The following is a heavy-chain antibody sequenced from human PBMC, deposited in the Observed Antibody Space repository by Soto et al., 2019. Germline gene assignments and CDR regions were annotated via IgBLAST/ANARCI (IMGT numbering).Heavy chain of an antibody. D-gene: IGHD1-26*01. CDR1: GFTFSSYS. CDR2: ISSSSSYI. CDR3: AREFSGSYYPAADY. J-gene: IGHJ4*02. Sequence: GGSLRLSCAASGFTFSSYSMNWVRQAPGKGLEWVSSISSSSSYIYYADSVKGRFTISRDNAKNSLYLQMNSLRAEDTAVYYCAREFSGSYYPAADYWGQGTLVTVSS. V-gene: IGHV3-21*01.